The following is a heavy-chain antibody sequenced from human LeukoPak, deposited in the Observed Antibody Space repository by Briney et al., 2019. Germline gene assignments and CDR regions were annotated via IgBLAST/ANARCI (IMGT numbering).Heavy chain of an antibody. Sequence: GGSLRLSCAASGFTFSSYSMNWVRQAPGKGLEWVSSISGSSSYIYYADSVKGRFTISRDNAKNSLYLQLNSLRAEDTAVYYCARAPSVDTAMVDYWGQGTLVTVSS. CDR3: ARAPSVDTAMVDY. CDR2: ISGSSSYI. D-gene: IGHD5-18*01. J-gene: IGHJ4*02. CDR1: GFTFSSYS. V-gene: IGHV3-21*01.